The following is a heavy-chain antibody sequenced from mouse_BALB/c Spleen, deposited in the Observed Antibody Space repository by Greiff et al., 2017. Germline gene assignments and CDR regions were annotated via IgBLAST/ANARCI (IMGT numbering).Heavy chain of an antibody. CDR2: ISYDGSN. CDR1: GYSITSGYY. V-gene: IGHV3-6*02. J-gene: IGHJ2*01. Sequence: EVQLQESGPGLVKPSQSLSLTCSVTGYSITSGYYWNWIRQFPGNKLEWMGYISYDGSNNYNPSLKNRISITRDTSKNQFFLKLNSVTTEDTATYYCARLWPYYFDYWGQGTTLTVSS. CDR3: ARLWPYYFDY.